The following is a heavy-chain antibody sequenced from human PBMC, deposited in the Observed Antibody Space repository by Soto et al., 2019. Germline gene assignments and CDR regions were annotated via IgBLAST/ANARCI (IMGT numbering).Heavy chain of an antibody. Sequence: EVQLVESGGGLVEPGGSLRLSCAASGFTFSAFDMHWVRQATGKGLEWVAAIGTLHDAYYPDSVKGRFTISRENAKNSLYRQMNSLRAGDTAVYYCARQASYWHGGGGWFDPWGQGTLVTVSS. V-gene: IGHV3-13*01. J-gene: IGHJ5*02. D-gene: IGHD2-8*02. CDR1: GFTFSAFD. CDR3: ARQASYWHGGGGWFDP. CDR2: IGTLHDA.